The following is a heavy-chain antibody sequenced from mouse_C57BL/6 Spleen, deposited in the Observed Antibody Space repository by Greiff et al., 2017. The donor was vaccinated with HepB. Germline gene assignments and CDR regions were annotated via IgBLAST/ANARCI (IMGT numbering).Heavy chain of an antibody. V-gene: IGHV1-7*01. CDR1: GYTFTSYW. Sequence: QVQLQQSGAELAKPGASVKLSCKASGYTFTSYWMHWVKQRPGQGLEWIGYINPSSGYTKYNQKFKDKATLTADKSSSTAYMQLSSLSYEDSADYCCARSGTAQATEYYAMDYWGQGTSVTVSS. CDR3: ARSGTAQATEYYAMDY. J-gene: IGHJ4*01. D-gene: IGHD3-2*02. CDR2: INPSSGYT.